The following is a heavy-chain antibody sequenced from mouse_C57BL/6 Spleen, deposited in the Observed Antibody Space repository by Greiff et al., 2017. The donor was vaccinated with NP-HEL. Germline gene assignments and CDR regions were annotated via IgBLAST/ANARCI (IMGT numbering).Heavy chain of an antibody. CDR1: GFTFSSYA. CDR2: ISSGGDYI. Sequence: EVMLVESGEGLVKPGGSLKLSCAASGFTFSSYAMSWVRQTPEKRLEWVAYISSGGDYIYYADTVKGRFTISRDNARNTLYLQMSSLKSEDTAMYYCTRWYYDYDGGHFDYWGKGTTLTVSS. CDR3: TRWYYDYDGGHFDY. V-gene: IGHV5-9-1*02. D-gene: IGHD2-4*01. J-gene: IGHJ2*01.